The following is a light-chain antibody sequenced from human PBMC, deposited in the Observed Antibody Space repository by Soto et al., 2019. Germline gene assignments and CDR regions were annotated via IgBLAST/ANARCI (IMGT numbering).Light chain of an antibody. V-gene: IGKV1-33*01. J-gene: IGKJ4*01. CDR1: QDIRNY. CDR2: TAS. CDR3: QLCDTHPLP. Sequence: DIQMTQSPSSLSASVGDRVTITCQASQDIRNYLNWYQQKPGKAPKLLIYTASILETGVPSRFSGSGSGTDFTFTMSSLQPEDFATYFCQLCDTHPLPFGGGTKVEIK.